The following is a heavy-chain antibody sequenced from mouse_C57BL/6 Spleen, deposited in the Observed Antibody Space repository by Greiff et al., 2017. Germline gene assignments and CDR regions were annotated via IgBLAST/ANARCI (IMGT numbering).Heavy chain of an antibody. D-gene: IGHD2-14*01. CDR1: GFTFSSYA. V-gene: IGHV5-4*01. J-gene: IGHJ2*01. Sequence: EVQRVESGGGLVKPGGSLKLSCAASGFTFSSYAMSWVRQTPEKRLEWVATISDGGSYTYYPDNVKGRFTIARYNAKNNLYLQLSQLTSEDPAMYYCARGDYYRNDFEYWGKGITLTVS. CDR2: ISDGGSYT. CDR3: ARGDYYRNDFEY.